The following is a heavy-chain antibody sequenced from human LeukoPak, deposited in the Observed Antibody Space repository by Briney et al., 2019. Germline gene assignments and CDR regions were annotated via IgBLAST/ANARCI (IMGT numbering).Heavy chain of an antibody. D-gene: IGHD2-15*01. Sequence: ASVKVSCKASGYTFTGYYMHWVRQAPGQGLEWMGWINPNSGDTNYGQKFQGRVTMTRDTSISTAYMELSRLRSDDTAVYYCAREHCSGGSCYRFWDYWGQGTLVTVSS. CDR1: GYTFTGYY. V-gene: IGHV1-2*02. J-gene: IGHJ4*02. CDR2: INPNSGDT. CDR3: AREHCSGGSCYRFWDY.